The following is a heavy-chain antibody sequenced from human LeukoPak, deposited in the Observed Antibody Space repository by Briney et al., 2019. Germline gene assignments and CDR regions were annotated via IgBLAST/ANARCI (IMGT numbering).Heavy chain of an antibody. D-gene: IGHD3-9*01. V-gene: IGHV3-23*01. CDR3: VKWGDYDILTGYYVPDF. CDR1: GFIFRNYA. J-gene: IGHJ4*02. CDR2: ITGSGDTT. Sequence: AGGSLRLSCAASGFIFRNYAMSWVRQAPGKGLEWVSAITGSGDTTYYADSVKGRFTISRDNSKNARYVEMNTLRAEDTAVYYCVKWGDYDILTGYYVPDFWGQGTLVTVSS.